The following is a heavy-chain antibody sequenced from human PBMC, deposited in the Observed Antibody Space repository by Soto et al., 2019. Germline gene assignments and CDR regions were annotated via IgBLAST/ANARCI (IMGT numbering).Heavy chain of an antibody. CDR1: GGSLSGNF. V-gene: IGHV4-34*01. D-gene: IGHD2-2*01. J-gene: IGHJ3*02. Sequence: QVQLQQWGAGLLKPSETLSLTCAVYGGSLSGNFWSWIRQTPGKGLEWIAEINHRGNTNYNPSLKSRVAISGYPTKNQFSLKLNSLTAADTAVYFWARGEFGVNYCSGTSAYCAFEIWGQGTMVTVSS. CDR3: ARGEFGVNYCSGTSAYCAFEI. CDR2: INHRGNT.